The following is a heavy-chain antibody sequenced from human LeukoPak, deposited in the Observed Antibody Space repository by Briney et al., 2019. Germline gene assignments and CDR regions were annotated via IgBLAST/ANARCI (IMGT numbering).Heavy chain of an antibody. V-gene: IGHV4-39*01. J-gene: IGHJ4*02. CDR2: IYYSGST. Sequence: SETLSLTCTVSGGSISSSSYYWGWIRQPPGKGLEWIGSIYYSGSTYYNPPLKSRVTISVDTSKNQFSLKLSSVTAADTAVYYCARGHSYNYAYWGQGTLVTVSS. D-gene: IGHD5-24*01. CDR1: GGSISSSSYY. CDR3: ARGHSYNYAY.